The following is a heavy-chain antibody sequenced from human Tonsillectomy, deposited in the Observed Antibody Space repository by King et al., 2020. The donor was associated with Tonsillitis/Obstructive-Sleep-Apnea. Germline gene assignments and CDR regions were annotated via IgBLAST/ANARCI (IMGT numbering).Heavy chain of an antibody. J-gene: IGHJ4*02. D-gene: IGHD2-2*01. CDR1: GFTFSDYS. Sequence: VQLVESGGGVVQPGRSLRLSCAASGFTFSDYSMYWVRQAPGKGLEWVAVIWYDGSNKYSADSVKGRFTISRDNSKNTLYLQMNNLRADGTAVYYCARDQALGYCSRTSCSQIDYWGQGTLVTVSS. CDR3: ARDQALGYCSRTSCSQIDY. V-gene: IGHV3-33*01. CDR2: IWYDGSNK.